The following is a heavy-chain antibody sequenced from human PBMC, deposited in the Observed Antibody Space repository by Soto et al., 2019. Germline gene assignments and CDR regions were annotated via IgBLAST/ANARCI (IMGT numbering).Heavy chain of an antibody. CDR2: ISSSGNSI. V-gene: IGHV3-11*01. CDR3: ARRAAAGPSFDS. Sequence: SLRLACAGSGFTFSDYYMTWIRQAPGKGLEWVSYISSSGNSIYYADSVRGRFTVSRDNAKNSLFLQMNSLRAEDTAVYYCARRAAAGPSFDSWGLRTLVTVSP. D-gene: IGHD6-13*01. J-gene: IGHJ4*01. CDR1: GFTFSDYY.